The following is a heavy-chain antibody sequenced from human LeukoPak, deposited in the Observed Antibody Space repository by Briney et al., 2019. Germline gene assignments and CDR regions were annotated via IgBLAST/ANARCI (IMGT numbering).Heavy chain of an antibody. D-gene: IGHD2-15*01. Sequence: SAKVSCKASGGTFSSYAISWVRQAPGQGLEWMGRIIPILGIANYAQKFQGRVTITADKSTSTAYMELSSLRPEDTAVYYCASRGHCSGGSCYHDAFDIWGQGTMVTVSS. CDR1: GGTFSSYA. V-gene: IGHV1-69*04. J-gene: IGHJ3*02. CDR2: IIPILGIA. CDR3: ASRGHCSGGSCYHDAFDI.